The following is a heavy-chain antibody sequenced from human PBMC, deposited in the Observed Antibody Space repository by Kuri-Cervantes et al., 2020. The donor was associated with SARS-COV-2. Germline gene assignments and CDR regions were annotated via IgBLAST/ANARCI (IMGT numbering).Heavy chain of an antibody. V-gene: IGHV1-18*01. D-gene: IGHD3-3*01. Sequence: ASVTLSCKASGYTFTSYGISWVRQAPGQGLEWMGWISAYNGNTNYAQKLQGRVTMTTDTPTSTAYMELRSLRSDDTAVYYCAKILGITIFGVTINPQFDYWGQGTLVTVSS. J-gene: IGHJ4*02. CDR2: ISAYNGNT. CDR3: AKILGITIFGVTINPQFDY. CDR1: GYTFTSYG.